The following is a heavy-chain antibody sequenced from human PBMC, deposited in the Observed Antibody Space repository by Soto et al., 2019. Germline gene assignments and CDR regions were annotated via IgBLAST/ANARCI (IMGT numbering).Heavy chain of an antibody. CDR3: ARDGGYCSAGSCYSGVPWFDP. CDR1: GFTVSSVH. Sequence: DVQLVESGGGLVQPGGSLRLSCAASGFTVSSVHLVWVRQAPGKGLEWVSVTYSGGTTYYADSVKGRFTISRDNSKNTLYLPMASLRADDAAVYYCARDGGYCSAGSCYSGVPWFDPWGQGALVTVSS. J-gene: IGHJ5*02. V-gene: IGHV3-66*01. CDR2: TYSGGTT. D-gene: IGHD2-15*01.